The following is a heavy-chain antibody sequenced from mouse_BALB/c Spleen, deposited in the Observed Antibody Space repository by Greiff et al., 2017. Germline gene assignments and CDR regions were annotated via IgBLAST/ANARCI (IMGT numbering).Heavy chain of an antibody. J-gene: IGHJ4*01. V-gene: IGHV1-55*01. Sequence: QVQLQQPGAELVKPGTSVKLSCKASGYNFTSYWINWVKLRPGQGLEWIGDIYPGSGSTNYNEKFKSKATLTVDTSSSTAYMQLSSLASEDSALYYCARGATWAMDYWGQGTSVTVSS. CDR1: GYNFTSYW. CDR2: IYPGSGST. CDR3: ARGATWAMDY. D-gene: IGHD3-1*01.